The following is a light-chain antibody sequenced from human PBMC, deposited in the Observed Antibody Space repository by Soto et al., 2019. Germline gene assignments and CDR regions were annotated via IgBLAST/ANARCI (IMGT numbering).Light chain of an antibody. V-gene: IGLV1-51*01. Sequence: QSVLTQPPSVSAAPGQRVAISCSGGSSDIGNNYVSWYQQFPGTAPKLLIYDNNRRPSGIPVRFSGSKSGTSATLGITGLQSGDEADYYCGTWDASRNWVFGGGTQLTVL. J-gene: IGLJ3*02. CDR3: GTWDASRNWV. CDR1: SSDIGNNY. CDR2: DNN.